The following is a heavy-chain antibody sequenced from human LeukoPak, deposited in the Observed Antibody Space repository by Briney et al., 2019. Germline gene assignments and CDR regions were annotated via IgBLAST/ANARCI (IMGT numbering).Heavy chain of an antibody. CDR1: GYTFTSYG. D-gene: IGHD2-2*01. J-gene: IGHJ4*02. CDR3: ASSPRYCSSTSCRADFDY. V-gene: IGHV1-18*01. Sequence: ASVSVSCTASGYTFTSYGISWVRQAPGQGLEWMGWISAYNGNTNYAQKLQGRVTITTDTSTSTAYMQLRSLRSDDTAVYYCASSPRYCSSTSCRADFDYWGQGTLVTVSA. CDR2: ISAYNGNT.